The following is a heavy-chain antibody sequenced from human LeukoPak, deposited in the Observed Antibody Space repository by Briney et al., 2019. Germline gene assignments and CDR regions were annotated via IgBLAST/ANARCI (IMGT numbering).Heavy chain of an antibody. J-gene: IGHJ6*03. CDR1: GFTVGSNY. D-gene: IGHD1-26*01. Sequence: GGSLRLSCAASGFTVGSNYMSWVRQAPGKGLEWVSVLYSGGSTYYADSVKGRFTISRDDSKNTVYLEMNSLRAEDTAVYYCARDVLVGIGPKLSNYYYYMDVWGKGTTVTVSS. V-gene: IGHV3-53*01. CDR2: LYSGGST. CDR3: ARDVLVGIGPKLSNYYYYMDV.